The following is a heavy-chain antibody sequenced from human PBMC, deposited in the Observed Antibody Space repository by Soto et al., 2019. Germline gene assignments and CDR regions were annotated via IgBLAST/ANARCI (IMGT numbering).Heavy chain of an antibody. CDR3: GRDQRIAARLGKGRTWFDP. CDR1: GGSIISYY. Sequence: PSETLSLTCTFSGGSIISYYWSWVRQPPGKGLEWIGRIYSSGSTNYNPALKSRVTISVATSTNQFSLTLRSATAADTAVYYYGRDQRIAARLGKGRTWFDPWGQGTLVTVSS. CDR2: IYSSGST. J-gene: IGHJ5*02. D-gene: IGHD6-6*01. V-gene: IGHV4-4*07.